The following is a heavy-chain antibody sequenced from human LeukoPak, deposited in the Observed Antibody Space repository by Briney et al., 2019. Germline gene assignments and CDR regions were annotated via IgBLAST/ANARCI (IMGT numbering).Heavy chain of an antibody. J-gene: IGHJ4*02. D-gene: IGHD6-6*01. Sequence: PGGSLRLSCAASGFTFSSYSMNWVRQAPGKGLEWVSSISSSSSYIYSADSVKGRFTISRDNAKNSLYLQMNSLRAEDTAVYYCARKGYSSSSGGGYFDYWGQGTLVTVSS. CDR2: ISSSSSYI. CDR3: ARKGYSSSSGGGYFDY. V-gene: IGHV3-21*01. CDR1: GFTFSSYS.